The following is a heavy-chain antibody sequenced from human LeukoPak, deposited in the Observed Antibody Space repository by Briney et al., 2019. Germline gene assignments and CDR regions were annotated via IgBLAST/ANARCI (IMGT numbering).Heavy chain of an antibody. Sequence: ASVKVSCKVSGYTLTELSMHWGRQAPGKGLEWMGGFDPEDGETIYAQKFQGRVTMTEDTSADTAYMELSSLRSEDTAVYYCATGIFTSIAARTDDYWGQGTLVTVSS. CDR2: FDPEDGET. CDR3: ATGIFTSIAARTDDY. D-gene: IGHD6-6*01. CDR1: GYTLTELS. J-gene: IGHJ4*02. V-gene: IGHV1-24*01.